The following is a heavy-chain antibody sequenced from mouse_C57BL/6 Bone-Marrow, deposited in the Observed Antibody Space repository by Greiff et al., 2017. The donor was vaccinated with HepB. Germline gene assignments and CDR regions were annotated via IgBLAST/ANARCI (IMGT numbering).Heavy chain of an antibody. CDR2: INPSDGGT. CDR1: GYTFTSYW. Sequence: VPLQQPGAELVKPGASVKLSCKASGYTFTSYWMHWVKKRPGKGLEWIGNINPSDGGTNYNAKFKSKATLTVDKSSSTAYMQLSSLTSEDSAVYFCARGHYDYDGGYWGQGTSVTVSS. V-gene: IGHV1-53*01. CDR3: ARGHYDYDGGY. D-gene: IGHD2-4*01. J-gene: IGHJ4*01.